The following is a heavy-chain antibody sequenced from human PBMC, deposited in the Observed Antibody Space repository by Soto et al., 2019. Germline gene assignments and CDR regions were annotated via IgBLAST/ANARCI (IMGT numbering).Heavy chain of an antibody. CDR1: GFTFSSYA. Sequence: EVQLLESGGGLVQPGGSLRLSCAASGFTFSSYAMTWVRQAPGKGLEWVSAISDSGGSTYYADSVKGRFTISRDNSKNTLYLQMNSLTAEDTAVYYCAKEPLLSGRYYFDYWGQGTLVTVSS. D-gene: IGHD6-19*01. CDR3: AKEPLLSGRYYFDY. J-gene: IGHJ4*02. V-gene: IGHV3-23*01. CDR2: ISDSGGST.